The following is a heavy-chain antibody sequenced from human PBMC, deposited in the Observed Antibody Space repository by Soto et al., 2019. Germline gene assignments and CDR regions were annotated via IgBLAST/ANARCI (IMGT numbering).Heavy chain of an antibody. V-gene: IGHV3-30-3*01. CDR1: GFTFSSNA. J-gene: IGHJ6*02. Sequence: QVQLVESGGGVVQPGRSLRLSCAASGFTFSSNAMHWVRQAPGKGLEWVAVISYDGSNKYYADSVKGRFTISRDNSKNTLYLQMNSLRAEDTAVYYCARGRDNYYYYGMDVWGQGTTVTVSS. CDR2: ISYDGSNK. CDR3: ARGRDNYYYYGMDV.